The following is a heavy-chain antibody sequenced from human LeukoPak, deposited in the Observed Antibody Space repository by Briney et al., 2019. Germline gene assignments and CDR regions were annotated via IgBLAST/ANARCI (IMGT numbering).Heavy chain of an antibody. CDR1: GGSISSYY. J-gene: IGHJ4*02. CDR2: IYYSGST. CDR3: ARRGYGSGENFDY. D-gene: IGHD3-10*01. Sequence: SETLSHTCTVSGGSISSYYWSWIRQPPGKGLEWIGYIYYSGSTNYNPSLKSRVTISVDTSKNQFSLKLSSVTAADTAVYYCARRGYGSGENFDYWGQGTLVTVSS. V-gene: IGHV4-59*08.